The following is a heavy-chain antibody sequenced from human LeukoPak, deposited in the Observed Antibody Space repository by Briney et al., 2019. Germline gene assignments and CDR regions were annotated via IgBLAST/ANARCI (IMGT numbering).Heavy chain of an antibody. V-gene: IGHV4-34*01. CDR1: GGSFSGYY. CDR3: ARHGSGWYNWFDP. D-gene: IGHD6-19*01. CDR2: INHSGST. Sequence: ASETLPLTCAVYGGSFSGYYWSWIRQPPGKGLEWIGEINHSGSTNYNPSLKSRVTISVDTSKNQFSLKLSSVTAADTAVYYCARHGSGWYNWFDPWGQGTLVTVSS. J-gene: IGHJ5*02.